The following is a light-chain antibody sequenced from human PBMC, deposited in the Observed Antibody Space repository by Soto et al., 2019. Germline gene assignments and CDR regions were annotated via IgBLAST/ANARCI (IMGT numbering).Light chain of an antibody. CDR1: HIIGSS. J-gene: IGKJ2*01. Sequence: DIQMTQSPSTLSASVGARVTITCRASHIIGSSLAWYQQKPCKAPKLLIYDASTLQSGVPSRFSGSESGTEFTLNISSLQPDDSATYYCPQYYSYPYTFGQGTKLVIK. CDR2: DAS. CDR3: PQYYSYPYT. V-gene: IGKV1-5*01.